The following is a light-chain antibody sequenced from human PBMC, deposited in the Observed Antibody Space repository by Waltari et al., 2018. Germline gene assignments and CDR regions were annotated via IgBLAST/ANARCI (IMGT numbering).Light chain of an antibody. Sequence: QSVLTQPPSASGTPGQRVTISCSGSSSNIGSNTVNWYQQLPGTAPKLLMYSNNPRPLGFPDRFSGSKSGTSASLAISGLQSEDEADYYCAAWDDSLNGLVFGGGTKLTVL. V-gene: IGLV1-44*01. CDR3: AAWDDSLNGLV. CDR1: SSNIGSNT. CDR2: SNN. J-gene: IGLJ3*02.